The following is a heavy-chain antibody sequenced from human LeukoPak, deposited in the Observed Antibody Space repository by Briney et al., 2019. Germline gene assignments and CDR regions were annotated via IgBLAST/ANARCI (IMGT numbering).Heavy chain of an antibody. J-gene: IGHJ5*02. D-gene: IGHD3-9*01. V-gene: IGHV4-38-2*01. CDR2: IYHSGST. CDR1: GYSISSGYY. Sequence: PSETLSLTCAVSGYSISSGYYWGWIRQPPGKGLEWIGSIYHSGSTYYNPSLKSRVTISVDTSKNQFSLKLSSVTAADTAVYYCARHTARLGAWDWFDPWGQGTLDTVSS. CDR3: ARHTARLGAWDWFDP.